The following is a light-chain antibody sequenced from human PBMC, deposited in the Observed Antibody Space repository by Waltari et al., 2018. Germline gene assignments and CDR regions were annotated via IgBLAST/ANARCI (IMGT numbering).Light chain of an antibody. J-gene: IGKJ1*01. CDR1: QSVSRA. V-gene: IGKV3-20*01. CDR3: QHYVRLPAT. Sequence: EIVFTPSPGTLSLSPGESATLPCRASQSVSRALPWYQQKPGQAPRLLIYDASTRATGIPDRFSGSGSGTDFSLTISRLEPDDFAVYYCQHYVRLPATFGQGTTVEI. CDR2: DAS.